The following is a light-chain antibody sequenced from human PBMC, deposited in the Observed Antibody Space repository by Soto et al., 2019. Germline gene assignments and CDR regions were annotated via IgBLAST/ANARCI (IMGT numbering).Light chain of an antibody. J-gene: IGLJ1*01. CDR2: EVS. CDR1: SSDIGGYNY. CDR3: SSYAGSNNSYV. Sequence: QSVLTQPPSASGSPGQSVTISCTGTSSDIGGYNYVSWYQQHPGKAPKLMIYEVSKRPSGVPDRFSGSKSGNTASLTVSELQAEDEADYYCSSYAGSNNSYVFGTGTKVT. V-gene: IGLV2-8*01.